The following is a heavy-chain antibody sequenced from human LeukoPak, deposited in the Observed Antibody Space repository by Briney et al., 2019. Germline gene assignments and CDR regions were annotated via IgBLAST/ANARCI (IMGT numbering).Heavy chain of an antibody. V-gene: IGHV3-21*01. Sequence: GGSLRLSCAASGFTFSSYSMHWVRQAPGTGLEWVSSISSASAYRYYADSVKGRFTISRDNAKNSLHLQMNSLRAEDSAVYYCARGPTLIGVAGTWPHDDWGQGTLVTVSS. CDR2: ISSASAYR. J-gene: IGHJ4*02. CDR3: ARGPTLIGVAGTWPHDD. CDR1: GFTFSSYS. D-gene: IGHD6-19*01.